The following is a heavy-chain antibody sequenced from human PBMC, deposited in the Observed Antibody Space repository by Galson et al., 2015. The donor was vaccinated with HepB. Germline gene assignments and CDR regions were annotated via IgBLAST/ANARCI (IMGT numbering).Heavy chain of an antibody. D-gene: IGHD6-19*01. CDR2: IIPVFGTA. V-gene: IGHV1-69*13. CDR1: GGTFSSYA. CDR3: ARRSGWNVWFFDL. J-gene: IGHJ2*01. Sequence: SVKVSCKASGGTFSSYAISWVRQAPGQGLEWMGGIIPVFGTASYAQKFQGRVTITADESTSTAYLGLNSPRSEDTAVYYCARRSGWNVWFFDLWGRGTVVIVSS.